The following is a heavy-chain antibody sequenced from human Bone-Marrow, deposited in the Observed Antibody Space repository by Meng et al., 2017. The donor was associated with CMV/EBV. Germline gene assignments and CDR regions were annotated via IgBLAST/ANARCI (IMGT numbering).Heavy chain of an antibody. V-gene: IGHV4-34*01. CDR2: INHSGST. CDR3: ARGRGFDAFDI. Sequence: LTLACYGGSFRGYNRSWIRQPPGKVLEWIGEINHSGSTNYNPSLKSRVTISVDTSKNQFSLKLSSVTAADTAVYYCARGRGFDAFDIWGQGTMVTVSS. J-gene: IGHJ3*02. CDR1: GGSFRGYN. D-gene: IGHD3-10*01.